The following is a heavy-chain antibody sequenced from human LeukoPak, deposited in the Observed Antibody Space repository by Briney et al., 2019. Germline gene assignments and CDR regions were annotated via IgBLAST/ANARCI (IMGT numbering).Heavy chain of an antibody. D-gene: IGHD6-19*01. Sequence: PGGPLRLSCAASGFTFSSYAMSWARQAPGKGLEWVSAISGSGGSTYYADSVKGRFTISRDNSKNTLYLQMNSLSAEDTAVYYCAKDQSVMGAVAGTGGDIDYWGQGTLVTVSS. V-gene: IGHV3-23*01. CDR1: GFTFSSYA. J-gene: IGHJ4*02. CDR2: ISGSGGST. CDR3: AKDQSVMGAVAGTGGDIDY.